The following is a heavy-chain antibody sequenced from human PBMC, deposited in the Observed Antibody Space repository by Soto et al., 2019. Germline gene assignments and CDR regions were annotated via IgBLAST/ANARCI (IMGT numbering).Heavy chain of an antibody. V-gene: IGHV3-74*01. J-gene: IGHJ4*02. D-gene: IGHD2-15*01. CDR2: INSDGSST. CDR1: GFTFSSYW. Sequence: EVQLVESGGGLVQPGGSLRLSCAASGFTFSSYWMHWVRQAPGKGLGWASRINSDGSSTSYADSVKGRFTISRDNAKNTLYLQMNSLRAEDTAVYYCVRTSLVVAAATREDYWGQGTLVTVSS. CDR3: VRTSLVVAAATREDY.